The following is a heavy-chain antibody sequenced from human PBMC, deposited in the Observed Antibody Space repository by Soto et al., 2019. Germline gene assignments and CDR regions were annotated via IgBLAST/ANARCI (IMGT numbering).Heavy chain of an antibody. V-gene: IGHV1-18*01. J-gene: IGHJ4*02. D-gene: IGHD3-3*01. CDR2: ISAYNGNT. Sequence: QVQLVQSGAEVKKPGASVKVSCKASGYTFTSYGISWVRQAPGQGLEWMGWISAYNGNTNYAQKLQGRVTMTTGTSTSTAYMELRSLRSDDTAVYYCARYGPYYDFWSGRRFHYWGQGTLVTVSS. CDR3: ARYGPYYDFWSGRRFHY. CDR1: GYTFTSYG.